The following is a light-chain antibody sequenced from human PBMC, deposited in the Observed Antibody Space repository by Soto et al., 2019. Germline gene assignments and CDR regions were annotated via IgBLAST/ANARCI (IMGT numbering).Light chain of an antibody. J-gene: IGKJ2*01. CDR2: KVS. CDR3: MQGTHWPPLYT. Sequence: DVVMTQSPLSLPVTLGQPASISCRTSQSFVYTGRDTCLSWFHQRPGQSPRRLIYKVSNRDSGVPDRFSGSGSGSDFTLKISRVEAEDVGVYYCMQGTHWPPLYTFGQGTKLEIK. CDR1: QSFVYTGRDTC. V-gene: IGKV2-30*01.